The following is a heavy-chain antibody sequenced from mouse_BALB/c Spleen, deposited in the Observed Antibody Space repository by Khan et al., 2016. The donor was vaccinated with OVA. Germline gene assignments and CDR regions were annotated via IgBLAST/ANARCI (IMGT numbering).Heavy chain of an antibody. CDR3: ARRNYFGYTFAY. CDR2: ISPGSGDT. CDR1: GYTFTDYY. D-gene: IGHD1-2*01. Sequence: QVQLQQSGAELARPGASVKLSCKASGYTFTDYYINWVKLRTGQGLEWIGEISPGSGDTYYNERFKGTATLTADKSSSTAYMQLSSLTSEASAVYFGARRNYFGYTFAYWGQGTLVTVSA. V-gene: IGHV1-77*01. J-gene: IGHJ3*01.